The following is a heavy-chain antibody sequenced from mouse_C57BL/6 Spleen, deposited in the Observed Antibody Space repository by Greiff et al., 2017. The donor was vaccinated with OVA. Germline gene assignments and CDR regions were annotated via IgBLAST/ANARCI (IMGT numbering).Heavy chain of an antibody. J-gene: IGHJ4*01. CDR3: ARSYYGSREGAMDY. CDR2: IFPGSGST. Sequence: QVQLQQSGPELVKPGASVNISCKASGYTFTDYYINWVKQRPGQGLEWIGWIFPGSGSTYYNEKFKGKATLTVDKSSSTAYMLLSSLTSEDSAVYFCARSYYGSREGAMDYWGQGTSVTVSS. V-gene: IGHV1-75*01. CDR1: GYTFTDYY. D-gene: IGHD1-1*01.